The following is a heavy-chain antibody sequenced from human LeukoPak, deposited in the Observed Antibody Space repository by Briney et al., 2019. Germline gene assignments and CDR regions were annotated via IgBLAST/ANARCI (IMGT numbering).Heavy chain of an antibody. CDR3: ARLTRITMIVNDY. V-gene: IGHV4-59*01. Sequence: SETLSLTCTVSGGSISSYYWSWIRQPPGKGLEWIGYIYYSGSTNYNPSLKSRVTISVDTSKNQFSLKLSSVTAADTAVYYCARLTRITMIVNDYWGQGTLVTVSS. CDR1: GGSISSYY. D-gene: IGHD3-22*01. J-gene: IGHJ4*02. CDR2: IYYSGST.